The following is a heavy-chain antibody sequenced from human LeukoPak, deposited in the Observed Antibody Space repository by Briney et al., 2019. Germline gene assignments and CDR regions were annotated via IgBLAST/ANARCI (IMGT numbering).Heavy chain of an antibody. V-gene: IGHV3-66*01. CDR3: AGEGVLRYFGN. Sequence: GGSLRLSCAASGLTVSTNYMSWVRQAPGKGLEWVSVIYSGGTTYYADSVKGRFTISRDNSKNTLFLQMNSLRAEDTAVYYCAGEGVLRYFGNWGQGTLVTVSS. CDR1: GLTVSTNY. CDR2: IYSGGTT. D-gene: IGHD3-9*01. J-gene: IGHJ4*02.